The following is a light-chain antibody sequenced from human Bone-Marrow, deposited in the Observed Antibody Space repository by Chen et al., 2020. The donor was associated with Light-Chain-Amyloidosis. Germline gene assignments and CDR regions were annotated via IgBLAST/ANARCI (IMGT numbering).Light chain of an antibody. J-gene: IGKJ1*01. CDR3: QQSYSDPWA. CDR2: TAS. CDR1: QRISSY. V-gene: IGKV1-39*01. Sequence: DIQMTQSPSSLSASVGDRVTITCRASQRISSYLNWYQQKPGKAPKLLIHTASTLQSEVPSRCSGSGSGTDFTLTISSLQPEDFASYYCQQSYSDPWAFGHGTKVEI.